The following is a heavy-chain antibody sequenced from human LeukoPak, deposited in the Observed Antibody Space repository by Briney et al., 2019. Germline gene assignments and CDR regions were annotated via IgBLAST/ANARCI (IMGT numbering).Heavy chain of an antibody. J-gene: IGHJ4*02. CDR1: GLTFSSYW. V-gene: IGHV3-74*01. D-gene: IGHD2-2*01. CDR3: AKDQYCSSTTCYFDY. CDR2: INTDGSST. Sequence: PGGSLRLSCAASGLTFSSYWMHWVRQAPGKGLVWVSRINTDGSSTSYADSVKGRFTISRDNAKNTLYLHMNSLRAEDTAVYYCAKDQYCSSTTCYFDYWGQGTLVTVSS.